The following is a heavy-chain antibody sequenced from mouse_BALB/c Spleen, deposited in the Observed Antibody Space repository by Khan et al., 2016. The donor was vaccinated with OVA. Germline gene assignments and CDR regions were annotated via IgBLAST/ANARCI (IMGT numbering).Heavy chain of an antibody. CDR3: ARISGSDFDY. CDR1: GYSFTGYF. V-gene: IGHV1-20*02. J-gene: IGHJ2*01. Sequence: EVQLQQSGPELVKPGASVKISCKASGYSFTGYFMNWVMQSHGKSLEWIGRINPHIGETFYNPKFKGKATLTVDESSSTAHMAIRSTASEDSAVYYFARISGSDFDYWGQGTTLTVSS. D-gene: IGHD1-1*01. CDR2: INPHIGET.